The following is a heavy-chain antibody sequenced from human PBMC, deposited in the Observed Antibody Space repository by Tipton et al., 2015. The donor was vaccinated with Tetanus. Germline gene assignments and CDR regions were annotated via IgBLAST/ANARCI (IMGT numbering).Heavy chain of an antibody. D-gene: IGHD2-15*01. CDR1: GGSVSSYY. J-gene: IGHJ3*02. Sequence: LRLSCTVSGGSVSSYYWTWFRQPPGKRLEWIGFVSSSGNSNYSPSLTGRVSMSLDTSKQQFSLSLTSATAADTAVYYCARHGHPSAVVARDASDIWGHGTMVNVSS. CDR2: VSSSGNS. V-gene: IGHV4-59*08. CDR3: ARHGHPSAVVARDASDI.